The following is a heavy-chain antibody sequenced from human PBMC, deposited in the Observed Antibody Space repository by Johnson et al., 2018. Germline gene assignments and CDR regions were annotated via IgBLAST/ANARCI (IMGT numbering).Heavy chain of an antibody. J-gene: IGHJ4*02. CDR3: ARSGTTMLYFDY. D-gene: IGHD1-1*01. Sequence: QVQLQESGPGLVKXSETLSLICTVSGGSISSYYWSWIRQPPGKGLEWIGYVDYSGNTNYNPSLESRVTISVDTSKNQFPLKLSSVTAADPAVYYCARSGTTMLYFDYWGQGTLVTVSS. V-gene: IGHV4-59*01. CDR2: VDYSGNT. CDR1: GGSISSYY.